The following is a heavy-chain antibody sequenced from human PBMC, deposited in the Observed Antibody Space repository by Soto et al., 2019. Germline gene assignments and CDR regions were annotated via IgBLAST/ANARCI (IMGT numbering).Heavy chain of an antibody. J-gene: IGHJ6*02. V-gene: IGHV4-30-4*01. CDR2: IYYSGST. D-gene: IGHD3-10*01. Sequence: PSETLSLTCTVSGGSISSGDYYWSWIRQPPGKGLEWIGYIYYSGSTYYNPSLKSRVTISVDTSKNQFSLKLSSVTAADTAVYYCARLDTGSGIYYWPYYHYRMDFWGQGTTVPVSS. CDR3: ARLDTGSGIYYWPYYHYRMDF. CDR1: GGSISSGDYY.